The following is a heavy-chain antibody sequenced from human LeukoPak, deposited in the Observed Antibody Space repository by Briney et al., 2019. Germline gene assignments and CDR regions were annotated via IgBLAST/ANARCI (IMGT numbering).Heavy chain of an antibody. CDR1: GYTFTGYY. CDR3: ASGAMVRGVISYNWFDP. V-gene: IGHV1-2*02. J-gene: IGHJ5*02. Sequence: GASVKVSCKASGYTFTGYYMHWVRQAPGQGLEWMGWINPNSGGTNYAQKFQGRVTMTRDTSISTAYMELSRLRSDDTAVYYCASGAMVRGVISYNWFDPWGQGTLVTVSS. D-gene: IGHD3-10*01. CDR2: INPNSGGT.